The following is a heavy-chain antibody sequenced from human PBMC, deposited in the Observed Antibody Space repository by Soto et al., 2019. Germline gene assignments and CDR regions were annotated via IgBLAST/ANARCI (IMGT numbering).Heavy chain of an antibody. D-gene: IGHD2-8*01. CDR2: IKSKTDGGTT. Sequence: PGGSLRLSCAASGFTFSNAWMNWVRQAPGKGLEWVGRIKSKTDGGTTDYAAPVKGRFTISRDDSKNTLYLQMNSLKTEDTAVYYCTTDPEAMAPIFDYWGQGTLVTVSS. J-gene: IGHJ4*02. CDR1: GFTFSNAW. CDR3: TTDPEAMAPIFDY. V-gene: IGHV3-15*07.